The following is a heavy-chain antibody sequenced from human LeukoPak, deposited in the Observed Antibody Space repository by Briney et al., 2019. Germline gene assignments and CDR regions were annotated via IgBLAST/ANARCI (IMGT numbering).Heavy chain of an antibody. CDR1: GFTFSSYW. J-gene: IGHJ4*02. D-gene: IGHD3-22*01. CDR2: INSDASST. Sequence: GESLRLSCAASGFTFSSYWMHWVRQAPGKGLVWVSRINSDASSTSYADSVKGRFTISRDNAKNTLYLQMNSLRAEDTAVYYCARGMYYYDSSGYYWGQGTLVTVSS. V-gene: IGHV3-74*01. CDR3: ARGMYYYDSSGYY.